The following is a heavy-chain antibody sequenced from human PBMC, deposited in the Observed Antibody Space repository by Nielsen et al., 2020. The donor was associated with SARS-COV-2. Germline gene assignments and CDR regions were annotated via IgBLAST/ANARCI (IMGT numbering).Heavy chain of an antibody. Sequence: SLKISCAASGFTFSSYGMHWVRQAPGKGLEWVAVIWYDGSNKYYADSVKGRFTISRDNSKNTLYLQMNSLRAEDTAVYYCARSFIAVVDHLEYYFDYWGQGTLVTVSS. D-gene: IGHD6-19*01. CDR3: ARSFIAVVDHLEYYFDY. CDR1: GFTFSSYG. J-gene: IGHJ4*02. V-gene: IGHV3-33*08. CDR2: IWYDGSNK.